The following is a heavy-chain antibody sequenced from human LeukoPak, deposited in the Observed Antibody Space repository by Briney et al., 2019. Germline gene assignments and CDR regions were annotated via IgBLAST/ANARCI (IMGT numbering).Heavy chain of an antibody. CDR3: ARDLSSGYDY. CDR1: GGSISSGSCY. J-gene: IGHJ4*02. CDR2: IYTSGST. V-gene: IGHV4-61*02. Sequence: PSETLSLTCTVSGGSISSGSCYWSWIRQPAGKGLEWIGRIYTSGSTNYNPSLKSRVTISVDTSKNQFSLKLSSVTAADTAVYYCARDLSSGYDYWGQGTLVTVSS. D-gene: IGHD3-22*01.